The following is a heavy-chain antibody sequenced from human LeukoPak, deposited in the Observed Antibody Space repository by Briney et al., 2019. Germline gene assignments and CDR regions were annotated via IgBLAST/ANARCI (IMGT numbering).Heavy chain of an antibody. CDR1: GDSISSKTYS. J-gene: IGHJ4*02. CDR3: VRGIDSRGGYYFDL. Sequence: SQTLSLTCAVSGDSISSKTYSWNWIRQSPGKGLKWIGYIYHSGNIYYNPSLRSRVTISIDNSKNQFSLQVRSVTAADTAIYYCVRGIDSRGGYYFDLWGQGRLVTVSS. D-gene: IGHD3-9*01. V-gene: IGHV4-30-2*06. CDR2: IYHSGNI.